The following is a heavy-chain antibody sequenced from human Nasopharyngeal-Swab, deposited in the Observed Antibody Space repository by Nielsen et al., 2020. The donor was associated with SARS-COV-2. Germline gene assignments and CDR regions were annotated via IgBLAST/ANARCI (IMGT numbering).Heavy chain of an antibody. V-gene: IGHV1-24*01. J-gene: IGHJ5*02. CDR2: FDPEDGET. CDR1: GYTLTELS. Sequence: ASVKVSCKVSGYTLTELSMHWVRQAPGKGLEWMGGFDPEDGETIYAQKFQGRVTMTEDTSTDTAYMELSSLRSEDTAVYYCARGAFGLGHSWFDPWGQGTLVTVSS. D-gene: IGHD3/OR15-3a*01. CDR3: ARGAFGLGHSWFDP.